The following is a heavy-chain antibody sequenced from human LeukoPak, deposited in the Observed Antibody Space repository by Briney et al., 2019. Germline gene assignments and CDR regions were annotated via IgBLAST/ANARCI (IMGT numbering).Heavy chain of an antibody. Sequence: GGSLRLSCAASGFTFSNFWMSWVRQAPGKGLEWVANIKPDGSGTYYVDSVKGRFTISRDNAKNSLYLQMNSLRAEDTAVYYCAELGITMIGGVWGKGTTVTISS. CDR2: IKPDGSGT. V-gene: IGHV3-7*01. CDR1: GFTFSNFW. J-gene: IGHJ6*04. D-gene: IGHD3-10*02. CDR3: AELGITMIGGV.